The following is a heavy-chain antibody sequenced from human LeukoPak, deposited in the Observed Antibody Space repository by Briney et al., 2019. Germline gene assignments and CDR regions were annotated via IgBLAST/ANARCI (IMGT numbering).Heavy chain of an antibody. CDR2: TYYRSKWYN. J-gene: IGHJ4*02. V-gene: IGHV6-1*01. CDR1: GDSVSSNSAA. D-gene: IGHD3-9*01. Sequence: SQTLSLTCAISGDSVSSNSAAWNWIRQSPSRGLEWLGRTYYRSKWYNDYAVSVKSRITINPDTSKNQFSLQLNSVTPEDTAVFYCAREVRYFDWPEGFDYWGQGTLVTVSS. CDR3: AREVRYFDWPEGFDY.